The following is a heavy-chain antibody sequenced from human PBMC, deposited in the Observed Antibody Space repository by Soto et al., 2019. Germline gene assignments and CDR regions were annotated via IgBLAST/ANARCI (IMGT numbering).Heavy chain of an antibody. Sequence: EVQLVESGGGLVKPGGSLRLSCAASGFTFSSYSMNWVRQAPGKGLEWVSSISSSSYIYYADSVKGRFTISRDNAKNSLYLQMNSLRAEDTAVFYCAREATGAFDIWGQGTMVTVSS. V-gene: IGHV3-21*01. CDR3: AREATGAFDI. J-gene: IGHJ3*02. CDR1: GFTFSSYS. CDR2: ISSSSYI.